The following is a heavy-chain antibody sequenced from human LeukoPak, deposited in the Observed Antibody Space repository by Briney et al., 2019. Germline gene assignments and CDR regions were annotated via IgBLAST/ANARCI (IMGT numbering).Heavy chain of an antibody. CDR2: IKSKTFAETT. Sequence: AGGSLRLSCAASGFTFSNAWMSWVRQTPGKGLEWVGRIKSKTFAETTEYAAPVKGRFTISRDDSKNTLFLQMNSLKTEDTAVYYCTTDVSGFGFDHWGQGTLVTVSS. D-gene: IGHD3-22*01. CDR3: TTDVSGFGFDH. CDR1: GFTFSNAW. V-gene: IGHV3-15*01. J-gene: IGHJ4*02.